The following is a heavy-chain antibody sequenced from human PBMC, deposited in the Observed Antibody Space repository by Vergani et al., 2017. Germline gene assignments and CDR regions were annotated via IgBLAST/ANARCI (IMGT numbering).Heavy chain of an antibody. CDR1: GDSISSGRYY. Sequence: QVQLQESGPGLVKPSQTLSLTCTVSGDSISSGRYYWSWIRQPAGKGLEWIGRIFTTGSTNYNPSLKSRVTISVDTSKNQLSLKMSSVTAADTAVYYCATYTVVTPGWYFDYWGQGTLVTVSS. CDR3: ATYTVVTPGWYFDY. J-gene: IGHJ4*02. CDR2: IFTTGST. V-gene: IGHV4-61*02. D-gene: IGHD4-23*01.